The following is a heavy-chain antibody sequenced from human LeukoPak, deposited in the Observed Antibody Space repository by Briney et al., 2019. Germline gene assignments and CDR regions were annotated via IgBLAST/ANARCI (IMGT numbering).Heavy chain of an antibody. CDR1: GFTFSSYG. D-gene: IGHD6-13*01. CDR2: IPYDGSNK. J-gene: IGHJ1*01. CDR3: TKATQSAAGYFQH. Sequence: GSLRLSCAASGFTFSSYGLHWVRQAPGKGLEWVTFIPYDGSNKYYADSVKGRFTISRDNSKNTLYLQVNSLKAEDTAVYYCTKATQSAAGYFQHWGQGTLVTVSS. V-gene: IGHV3-30*02.